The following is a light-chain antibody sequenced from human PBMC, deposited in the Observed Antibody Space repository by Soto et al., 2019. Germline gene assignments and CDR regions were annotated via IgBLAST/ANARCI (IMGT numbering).Light chain of an antibody. CDR2: GAS. CDR1: QSVSSN. J-gene: IGKJ1*01. V-gene: IGKV3-15*01. Sequence: EIVMTQSPATLSVSPGERATLSCRASQSVSSNLAWYQQTPGQAPRLLIYGASTRATGIPARFSGSGSGTEFTLTISRLQSEDFAVYYCQKYNNWPPWTFGQGTKVDIK. CDR3: QKYNNWPPWT.